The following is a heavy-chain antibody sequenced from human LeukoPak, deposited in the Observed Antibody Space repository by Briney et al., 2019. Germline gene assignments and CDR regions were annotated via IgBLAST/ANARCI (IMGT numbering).Heavy chain of an antibody. Sequence: GGSLRLSCAASGFTFSSYSMNWVRQAPGKGLEWVSSISSSSSYIYYADSVKGRFTISRDNAKNSLYLQMNSLRAEDTAVYYCARSNYYGSGSYPFDAFDIWGQGTMVTVSS. CDR2: ISSSSSYI. V-gene: IGHV3-21*04. D-gene: IGHD3-10*01. J-gene: IGHJ3*02. CDR1: GFTFSSYS. CDR3: ARSNYYGSGSYPFDAFDI.